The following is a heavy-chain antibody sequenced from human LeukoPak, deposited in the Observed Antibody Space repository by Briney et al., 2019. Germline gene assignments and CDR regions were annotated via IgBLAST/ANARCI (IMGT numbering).Heavy chain of an antibody. J-gene: IGHJ4*02. D-gene: IGHD2-21*02. Sequence: TLSLTCTVSGGSISSGDYYWGWMRQPPGKGLEWIGYIYNSGSTYHNPSLKSRVTISVDTSKNQFSLKLSSVTAADTAVYYCARGLKVLDYWGQGTLVTVSS. CDR2: IYNSGST. V-gene: IGHV4-30-4*01. CDR3: ARGLKVLDY. CDR1: GGSISSGDYY.